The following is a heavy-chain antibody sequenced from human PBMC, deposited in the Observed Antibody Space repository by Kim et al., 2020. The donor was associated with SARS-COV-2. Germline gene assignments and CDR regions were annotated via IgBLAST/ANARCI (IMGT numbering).Heavy chain of an antibody. D-gene: IGHD3-3*01. J-gene: IGHJ4*02. CDR3: ARWGGTMDSGYYSDY. CDR1: GYSFSKTG. Sequence: SLRLSCVASGYSFSKTGMQWVRQAPGKGLAWVAVISHDGSNKYYADSVKGRFTISRDDSKNTLYLEMNSLRAEDTAVYYCARWGGTMDSGYYSDYWGQGTLVTVSS. V-gene: IGHV3-30*12. CDR2: ISHDGSNK.